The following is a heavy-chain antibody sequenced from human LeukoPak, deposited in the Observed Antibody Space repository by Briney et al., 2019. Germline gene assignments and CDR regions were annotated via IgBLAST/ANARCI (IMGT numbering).Heavy chain of an antibody. CDR2: IYYSGST. Sequence: SEPLSLTCTVSGGSISSYYWSWIRQPPGKGLEWIGYIYYSGSTNYNPSLKSRVTISVDTSKNQFSLKLTSVTVADTAVYYCARAVGPLDIWGQGTMVTVSS. CDR3: ARAVGPLDI. J-gene: IGHJ3*02. V-gene: IGHV4-59*01. D-gene: IGHD1-26*01. CDR1: GGSISSYY.